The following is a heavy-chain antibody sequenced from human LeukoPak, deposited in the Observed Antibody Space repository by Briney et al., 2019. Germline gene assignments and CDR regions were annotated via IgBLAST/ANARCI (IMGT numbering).Heavy chain of an antibody. D-gene: IGHD2-8*01. V-gene: IGHV3-21*01. J-gene: IGHJ4*02. CDR2: ISSSSRYI. CDR3: ARVRYCTNGVCYRALDY. Sequence: GGSLRLSCAASGFTFSSYSMNWVRQAPGKGLEWVSSISSSSRYIYYADSVKGRFTISRDNAKNSLYLQMNSLRAEDTAVYYCARVRYCTNGVCYRALDYWGQGTLVTVSS. CDR1: GFTFSSYS.